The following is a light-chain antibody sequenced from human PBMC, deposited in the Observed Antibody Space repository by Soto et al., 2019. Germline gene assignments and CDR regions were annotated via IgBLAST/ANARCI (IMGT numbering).Light chain of an antibody. CDR2: EGS. CDR3: CSYAGSSTSERMPVV. V-gene: IGLV2-23*01. Sequence: QSALTQPASVSGSPGQSITISCTGTSSDVGSYNLVSWYQQHPGKAPKLMIYEGSKRPSGVSNRFSGSKSGNTASLTISGLQAEDEADYYCCSYAGSSTSERMPVVFGGGTKLTVL. J-gene: IGLJ2*01. CDR1: SSDVGSYNL.